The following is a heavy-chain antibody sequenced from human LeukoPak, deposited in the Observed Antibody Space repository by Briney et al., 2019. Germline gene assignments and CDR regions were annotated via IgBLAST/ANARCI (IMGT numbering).Heavy chain of an antibody. CDR2: INHSGST. D-gene: IGHD1-7*01. CDR3: ARGVPSITVTPNWFDP. CDR1: GGSFSGYY. J-gene: IGHJ5*02. V-gene: IGHV4-34*01. Sequence: PSETLSLTCAVYGGSFSGYYWSWIRQPPGKGLEWIGEINHSGSTNYNPSLKSRVTISVDTSKNQFSLKLSSVTAADTAVYYCARGVPSITVTPNWFDPWGQGTLVTVSS.